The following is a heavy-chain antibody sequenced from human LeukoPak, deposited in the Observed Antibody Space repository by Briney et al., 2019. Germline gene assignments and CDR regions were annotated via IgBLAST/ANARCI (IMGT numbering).Heavy chain of an antibody. CDR3: ARDRIIVATTRGAFDV. CDR2: IYYSGSS. D-gene: IGHD5-12*01. V-gene: IGHV4-30-4*01. CDR1: GGSVSSSDYY. J-gene: IGHJ3*01. Sequence: SQTLSLTCTVSGGSVSSSDYYWSWIRQPPGKGLEWIGYIYYSGSSSHNPSLRGRVTTSVDTPKNQFSLKLSSVTAADTAMYYCARDRIIVATTRGAFDVWGQGTMVTVSS.